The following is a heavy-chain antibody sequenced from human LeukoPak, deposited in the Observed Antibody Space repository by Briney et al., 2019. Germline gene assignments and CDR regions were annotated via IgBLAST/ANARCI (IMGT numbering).Heavy chain of an antibody. V-gene: IGHV1-2*04. CDR2: IDPNSGGT. J-gene: IGHJ4*02. CDR1: GYTFTGYY. D-gene: IGHD1-26*01. Sequence: ASVKVSCKASGYTFTGYYMHWVRQAPGQGLEWMGWIDPNSGGTNYAQKFQGWVTMTRDTSISTAYMELSRLRSDDTAVYYCARAPKGGSYFRPDYWGQGTLVTVSS. CDR3: ARAPKGGSYFRPDY.